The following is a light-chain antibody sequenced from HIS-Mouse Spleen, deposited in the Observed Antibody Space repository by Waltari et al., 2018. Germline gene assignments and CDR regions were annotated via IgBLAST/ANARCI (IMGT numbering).Light chain of an antibody. Sequence: YERTQPPSVSVSPGQTTRITCPGDALPQQNVVTCQQKSGQAPVMVIYEDSKRPSGIPERFSGSSSGTMATLTISGAQVEDEADYYCYSTDSSGNHRVFGGGTKLTVL. J-gene: IGLJ2*01. CDR2: EDS. V-gene: IGLV3-10*01. CDR1: ALPQQN. CDR3: YSTDSSGNHRV.